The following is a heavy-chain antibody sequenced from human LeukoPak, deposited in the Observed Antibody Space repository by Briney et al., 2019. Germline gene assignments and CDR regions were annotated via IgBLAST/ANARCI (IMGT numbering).Heavy chain of an antibody. J-gene: IGHJ3*02. Sequence: SETLSLTCAVYGGSFSGYYWSWIRQPPGKGLEWIGEINHSGSTNYNPSLKSRVTISVDTSKNQFSLKLSSVTAADTAVYYCAREYYYDSSGYSGDAFDIWGQGTMVTVSS. CDR3: AREYYYDSSGYSGDAFDI. CDR2: INHSGST. CDR1: GGSFSGYY. D-gene: IGHD3-22*01. V-gene: IGHV4-34*01.